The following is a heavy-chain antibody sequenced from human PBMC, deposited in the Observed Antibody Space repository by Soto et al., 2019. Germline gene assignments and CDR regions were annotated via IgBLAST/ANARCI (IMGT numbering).Heavy chain of an antibody. CDR1: VNTFTYRY. Sequence: SVKVSCTDLVNTFTYRYLHWVRQEPGQALEWMGWITPFNGDVHYAQKFQERVTITRDRSINTAYMRMSSLRSEDTAMYYCASGGAGSGPFTWELPDHWGQGTLVTVSS. CDR2: ITPFNGDV. CDR3: ASGGAGSGPFTWELPDH. D-gene: IGHD1-26*01. V-gene: IGHV1-45*02. J-gene: IGHJ4*02.